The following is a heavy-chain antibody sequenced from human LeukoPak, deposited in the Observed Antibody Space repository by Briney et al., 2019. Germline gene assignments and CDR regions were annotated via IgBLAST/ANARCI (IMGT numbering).Heavy chain of an antibody. J-gene: IGHJ4*02. V-gene: IGHV3-20*04. CDR2: INWNGGST. Sequence: RSGGSLRLSCAASGFTFDDYAMSWVRQVPGKGLEWVSGINWNGGSTGYADSVKGRFTISRDNAKNSLYLQMYSLRVEDTAFYYCARRRFHSSSSGVWDYWGQGTPVTVSS. D-gene: IGHD6-6*01. CDR1: GFTFDDYA. CDR3: ARRRFHSSSSGVWDY.